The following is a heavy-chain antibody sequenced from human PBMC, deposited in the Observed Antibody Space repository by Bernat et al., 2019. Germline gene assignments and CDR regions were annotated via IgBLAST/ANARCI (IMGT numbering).Heavy chain of an antibody. J-gene: IGHJ6*02. CDR1: GFSLSTSGMC. V-gene: IGHV2-70*01. Sequence: QVTLRESGPALVKPTQTLTLTCTFSGFSLSTSGMCVSLFRQPPGMALEWLAPIDWDDDKYYSTSLKTRLTIAKDTSKNQMVLTMTNMDPVDTASYDCARSTMDRGDFYGMDVWGQGTTVTVSS. CDR2: IDWDDDK. CDR3: ARSTMDRGDFYGMDV. D-gene: IGHD3-10*01.